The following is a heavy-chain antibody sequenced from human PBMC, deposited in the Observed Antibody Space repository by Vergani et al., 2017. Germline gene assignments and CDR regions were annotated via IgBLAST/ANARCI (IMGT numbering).Heavy chain of an antibody. CDR1: GFTFSDHY. Sequence: QVQLVESGGGLVKPGGSLKLFCAASGFTFSDHYMSWVRQAPGKGLEWISYMSSGDSIYYADSVKGRFTVSRDNTKNTLYLQMNSLRAEDTAVYYCARETDTGSSVSYNYYAMDVWVQGTTVSVSS. CDR2: MSSGDSI. D-gene: IGHD3-9*01. J-gene: IGHJ6*02. V-gene: IGHV3-11*04. CDR3: ARETDTGSSVSYNYYAMDV.